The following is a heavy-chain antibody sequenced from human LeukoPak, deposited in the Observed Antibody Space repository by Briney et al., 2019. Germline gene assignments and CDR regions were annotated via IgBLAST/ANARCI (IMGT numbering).Heavy chain of an antibody. CDR2: IRHDAGEK. V-gene: IGHV3-7*02. Sequence: PGGSLRLSCAAPGFSFSNYWMTWVRQAPGKGLEWVANIRHDAGEKHYVDSVKGRFTISRDNAKNSLYLQMTSLRAEDTAVYYCGSQYGNTWQYWGQGTLVTVSS. J-gene: IGHJ4*02. CDR1: GFSFSNYW. D-gene: IGHD5-24*01. CDR3: GSQYGNTWQY.